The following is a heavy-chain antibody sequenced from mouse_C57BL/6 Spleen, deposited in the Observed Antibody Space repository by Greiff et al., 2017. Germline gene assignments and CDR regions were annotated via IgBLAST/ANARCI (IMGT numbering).Heavy chain of an antibody. CDR2: INPNNGGT. CDR1: GYTFTDYS. Sequence: VQLQQSGPELVKPGASVKISCTASGYTFTDYSMNWVKQSHGKSLEWIGNINPNNGGTGYNQKFKGKATLTGDKSSSTAYMELRSLTSEVSAVYYCARPVVGYFDYWGQGTTLTVSS. CDR3: ARPVVGYFDY. J-gene: IGHJ2*01. V-gene: IGHV1-26*01. D-gene: IGHD1-1*01.